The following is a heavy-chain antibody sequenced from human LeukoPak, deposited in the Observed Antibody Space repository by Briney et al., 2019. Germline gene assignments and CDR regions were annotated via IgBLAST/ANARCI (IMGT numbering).Heavy chain of an antibody. D-gene: IGHD5-12*01. CDR3: ARDLGGYSGYGPFDY. CDR1: GYTFTGYY. V-gene: IGHV1-2*06. Sequence: AXVXXSCKASGYTFTGYYMHWVRQAPGQGLEWMGRINPNSAGTNYPQNFHGRVTITSAPSISTAYMELSRLRSDDTAVYYCARDLGGYSGYGPFDYWGQGTLVTVSS. CDR2: INPNSAGT. J-gene: IGHJ4*02.